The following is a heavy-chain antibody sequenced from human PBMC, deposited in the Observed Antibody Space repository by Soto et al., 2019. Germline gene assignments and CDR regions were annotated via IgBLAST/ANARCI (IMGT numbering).Heavy chain of an antibody. D-gene: IGHD4-4*01. V-gene: IGHV3-21*01. Sequence: PGGSLRLSCAASGFTFRSYSMNWVRQAPGKGLEWVSSISSSSSYIYYADSVKGRFTISRDNAKNSLYLQMNSLRAEDTAVYYCARDRVEMATVPLDYWGQGTLVTVSS. J-gene: IGHJ4*02. CDR2: ISSSSSYI. CDR3: ARDRVEMATVPLDY. CDR1: GFTFRSYS.